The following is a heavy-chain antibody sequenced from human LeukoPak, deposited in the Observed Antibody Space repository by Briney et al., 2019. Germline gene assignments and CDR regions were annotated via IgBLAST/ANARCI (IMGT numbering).Heavy chain of an antibody. Sequence: PGGSLRLSCTSSGLSFSNHYMRWIRHAPGKGLEWVANINEDGSNKWHLGSVKGRFTVSRDNARNSLYLQMNSLRVEDTAVYYCTRVIVAVPGYFDYFDFWGQGVLVTVSS. CDR1: GLSFSNHY. CDR3: TRVIVAVPGYFDYFDF. CDR2: INEDGSNK. J-gene: IGHJ4*02. D-gene: IGHD6-19*01. V-gene: IGHV3-7*01.